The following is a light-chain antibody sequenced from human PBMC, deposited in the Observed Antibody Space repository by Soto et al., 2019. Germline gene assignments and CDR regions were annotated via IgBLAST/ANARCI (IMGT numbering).Light chain of an antibody. V-gene: IGKV1-39*01. CDR2: AAS. CDR3: QQSYSTPTSIT. J-gene: IGKJ5*01. CDR1: QSISSY. Sequence: DIQMTQSPSSLSASVGDRVTITCRASQSISSYLNWYQQKPGKAPKLLIYAASSLQSGVPSRFSGSGSGTDFTLTIRSLQPEDFATYYCQQSYSTPTSITFGQGTRLEIK.